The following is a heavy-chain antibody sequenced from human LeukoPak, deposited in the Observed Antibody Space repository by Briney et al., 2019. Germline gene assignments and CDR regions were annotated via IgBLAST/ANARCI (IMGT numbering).Heavy chain of an antibody. CDR1: GGTFSSYT. CDR3: ARDGYNLAFDY. CDR2: IIPILGIA. J-gene: IGHJ4*02. V-gene: IGHV1-69*04. Sequence: SVKVSCKASGGTFSSYTISWVRQAPGQGLEWMGRIIPILGIANYAQKFQGRATITADKSTSTAYMELSSLRSEDTAVYYCARDGYNLAFDYWGQGTLVTVSS. D-gene: IGHD5-24*01.